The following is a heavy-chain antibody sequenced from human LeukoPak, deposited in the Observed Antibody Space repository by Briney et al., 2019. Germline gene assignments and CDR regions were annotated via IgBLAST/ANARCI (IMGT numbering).Heavy chain of an antibody. D-gene: IGHD4-17*01. Sequence: SGGSLRLSCVASGFTFTNHGFHWVRQAPGKGLEWVALIWFDGSKTVYVDSVKGRFTVSRDNSRSMMYLQMNSLRAEDTAVYYCARSPEPFDYGPYNRFDPWGQGTRVTVSS. CDR1: GFTFTNHG. V-gene: IGHV3-33*01. CDR2: IWFDGSKT. CDR3: ARSPEPFDYGPYNRFDP. J-gene: IGHJ5*02.